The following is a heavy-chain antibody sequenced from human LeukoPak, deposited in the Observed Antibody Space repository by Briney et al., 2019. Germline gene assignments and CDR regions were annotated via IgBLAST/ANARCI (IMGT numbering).Heavy chain of an antibody. Sequence: GGSLRLSCAASGFVFSSYGIHWVRQAPGKGLEWVAVISNDGSNKFYADSVRGRFPISRDNSKNTLFLQMNSLRAEDTAVYYCAKETGRWELEWGQGTLVTVSS. J-gene: IGHJ4*02. CDR3: AKETGRWELE. V-gene: IGHV3-30*18. CDR2: ISNDGSNK. D-gene: IGHD1-26*01. CDR1: GFVFSSYG.